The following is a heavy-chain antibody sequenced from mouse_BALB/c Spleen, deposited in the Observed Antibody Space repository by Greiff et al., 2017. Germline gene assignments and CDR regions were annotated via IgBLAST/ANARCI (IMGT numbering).Heavy chain of an antibody. V-gene: IGHV14-4*02. D-gene: IGHD4-1*01. Sequence: VQLQQSGAELVRSGASVKLSCTASGFNIKDYYMHWVKQRPEQGLEWIGWIDPENGDTEYAPKFQGKATMTADTSSNTAYLQLSSLTSEDSAVYYCTRDELGQEFAYWGQGTLVTVSA. CDR2: IDPENGDT. CDR1: GFNIKDYY. CDR3: TRDELGQEFAY. J-gene: IGHJ3*01.